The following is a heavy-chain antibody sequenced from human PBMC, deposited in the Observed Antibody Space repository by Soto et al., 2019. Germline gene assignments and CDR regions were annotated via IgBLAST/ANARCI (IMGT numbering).Heavy chain of an antibody. Sequence: PGGSLRLSCAASGFTFNDYYMTWIRQAPGKGLEWISYISDTGSTRYYADSVKGRFTISRDNAKNSVYLQMNSLKTEDTAVYYCVRATYFSDSSGYTRCFDYWGQGTLVTVSS. CDR2: ISDTGSTR. CDR3: VRATYFSDSSGYTRCFDY. D-gene: IGHD3-22*01. J-gene: IGHJ4*02. V-gene: IGHV3-11*01. CDR1: GFTFNDYY.